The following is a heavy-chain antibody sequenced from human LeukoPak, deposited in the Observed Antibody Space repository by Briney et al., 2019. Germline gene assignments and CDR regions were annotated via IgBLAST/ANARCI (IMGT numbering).Heavy chain of an antibody. CDR1: GGSFSGYY. CDR2: INHSGST. J-gene: IGHJ3*02. V-gene: IGHV4-34*01. CDR3: ARDDSSGYHDDAFDI. Sequence: SETLSLTCAVYGGSFSGYYWSWIRQPPGKGLEWIGEINHSGSTNYNPSLKSRVTISVDTSKNQFSLKLSSVTAADTAVYYCARDDSSGYHDDAFDIWGQGTMVTASS. D-gene: IGHD3-22*01.